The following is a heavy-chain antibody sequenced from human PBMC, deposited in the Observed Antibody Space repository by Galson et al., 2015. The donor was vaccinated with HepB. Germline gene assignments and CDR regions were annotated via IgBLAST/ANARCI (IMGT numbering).Heavy chain of an antibody. CDR1: GNSFNNQW. J-gene: IGHJ4*02. Sequence: QSGAEVKKSGDSLKISRKDSGNSFNNQWIGWVRQTPGKGLEWMGIIYPDDSDIRYNPAVKGRVTISADTSINTAYLQWSSLRASDSAIYFCARHGGYNGYDFLRSWGQGTRVTVSS. D-gene: IGHD5-12*01. CDR3: ARHGGYNGYDFLRS. CDR2: IYPDDSDI. V-gene: IGHV5-51*01.